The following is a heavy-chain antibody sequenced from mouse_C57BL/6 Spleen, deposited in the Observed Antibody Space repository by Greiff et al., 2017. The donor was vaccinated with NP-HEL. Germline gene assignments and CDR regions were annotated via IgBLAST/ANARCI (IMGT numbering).Heavy chain of an antibody. V-gene: IGHV1-55*01. J-gene: IGHJ2*01. CDR2: IYPGSGST. Sequence: QVQLQQPGAELVKPGASVKMSCKASGYTFTRYWITWVKQRPGQGLEWIGDIYPGSGSTNYNEKFKSKATLTVDTSSSTAYMQLSSLTSEDSAVYYCAGFWQLRPYFDYWGQGTTLTVSS. D-gene: IGHD3-2*02. CDR3: AGFWQLRPYFDY. CDR1: GYTFTRYW.